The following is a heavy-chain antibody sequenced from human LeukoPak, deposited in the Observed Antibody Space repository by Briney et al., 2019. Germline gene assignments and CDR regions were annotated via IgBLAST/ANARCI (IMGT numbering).Heavy chain of an antibody. CDR1: GFTFSSYS. CDR2: ISSSGSTI. CDR3: ARDLTISSSLGFGY. V-gene: IGHV3-48*04. D-gene: IGHD3-16*02. J-gene: IGHJ4*02. Sequence: GGSLRLSCAASGFTFSSYSMNWVRQAPGKGLEWVSYISSSGSTIYYADSVKGRFTISRDNAKNSLYLQMNSLRAEDTAVYYCARDLTISSSLGFGYWGQGTLVTVSS.